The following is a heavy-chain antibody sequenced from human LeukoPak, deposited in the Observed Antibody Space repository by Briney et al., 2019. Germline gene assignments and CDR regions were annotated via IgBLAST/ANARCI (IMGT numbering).Heavy chain of an antibody. D-gene: IGHD3-9*01. V-gene: IGHV3-30*02. CDR3: ARGAPPGRYFDWLLFDAFDI. CDR1: GFTFSSYD. CDR2: IRYDGSNK. J-gene: IGHJ3*02. Sequence: HTGGSLRLSCAASGFTFSSYDMHWVRQAPGKGLEWVAFIRYDGSNKYYADSVKGRFTISRDNSKNTLYLQMNSLRTEDTAVYYCARGAPPGRYFDWLLFDAFDIWGQGTMVTVSS.